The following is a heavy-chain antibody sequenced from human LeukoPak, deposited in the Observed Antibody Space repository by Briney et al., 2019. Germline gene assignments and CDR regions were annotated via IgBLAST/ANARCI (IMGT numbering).Heavy chain of an antibody. CDR2: IYSGGTT. CDR3: AREWKFDI. CDR1: GFTFSTYW. Sequence: GGSLRLSCAASGFTFSTYWMSWVRQAPGKGLEWVSVIYSGGTTYYADSVKGRFTISRDNSKNTLYLQMNSLRAEDTAIYYCAREWKFDIWGQGTMVTVSS. D-gene: IGHD1-1*01. J-gene: IGHJ3*02. V-gene: IGHV3-53*01.